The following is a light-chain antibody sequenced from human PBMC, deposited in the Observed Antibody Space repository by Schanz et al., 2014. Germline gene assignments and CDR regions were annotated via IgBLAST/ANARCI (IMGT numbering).Light chain of an antibody. CDR3: QQYGSSLMYT. V-gene: IGKV3-20*01. J-gene: IGKJ2*01. CDR1: QSVTSNY. Sequence: EIVLTQSPGTLSLSPGERATLSCRASQSVTSNYFTWYQQKPGQAPRLLIYGASSRATGIPDRFSGSGSGTDFTLTISRLEPEDFAVYYCQQYGSSLMYTFGQGTKLEIK. CDR2: GAS.